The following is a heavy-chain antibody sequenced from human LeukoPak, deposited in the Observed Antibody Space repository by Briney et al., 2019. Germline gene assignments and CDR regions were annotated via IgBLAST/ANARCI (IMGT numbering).Heavy chain of an antibody. Sequence: PGGSLRLSCAASGFTFSSYSMNWVRQAPGKGLEWVSSISSSSSYIYYADSVRGRFTISRDNAKNSLYLQMNSLRAEDTTVYYCARDGGAAAEYYYYYGMDVWGQGTTVTVSS. CDR3: ARDGGAAAEYYYYYGMDV. CDR2: ISSSSSYI. D-gene: IGHD6-13*01. J-gene: IGHJ6*02. V-gene: IGHV3-21*01. CDR1: GFTFSSYS.